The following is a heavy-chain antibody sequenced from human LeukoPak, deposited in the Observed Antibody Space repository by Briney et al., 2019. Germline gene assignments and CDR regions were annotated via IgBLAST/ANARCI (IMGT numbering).Heavy chain of an antibody. D-gene: IGHD3-22*01. J-gene: IGHJ3*02. CDR1: GGSISSYY. CDR2: INYSRST. CDR3: ARGLEYYDVTVFDI. V-gene: IGHV4-59*01. Sequence: PSESLSLTCTVSGGSISSYYWSWIRQPPGKGLEWIGYINYSRSTNYNPSLKSRVTISVDTSKNQFSLKLSSVTAADTAVYYCARGLEYYDVTVFDIWGQGTMVTVSS.